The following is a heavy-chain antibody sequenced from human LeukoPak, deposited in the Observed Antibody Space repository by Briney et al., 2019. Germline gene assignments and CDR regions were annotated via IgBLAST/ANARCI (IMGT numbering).Heavy chain of an antibody. CDR1: GFTFRRYD. CDR3: ARGDYYDNSGSPDY. V-gene: IGHV3-13*04. D-gene: IGHD3-22*01. Sequence: GGSLRLSCTASGFTFRRYDMHWVRQTPGKGLEWVSAIGTADDTYYAASVAGRFTVSRDDAENSFYLQMNSLRVGDTAVYYCARGDYYDNSGSPDYWGQGTLVTVSS. CDR2: IGTADDT. J-gene: IGHJ4*02.